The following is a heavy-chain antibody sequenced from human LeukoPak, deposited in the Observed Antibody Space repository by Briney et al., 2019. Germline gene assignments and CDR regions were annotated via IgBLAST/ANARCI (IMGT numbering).Heavy chain of an antibody. J-gene: IGHJ3*02. Sequence: SETLSLTCTVSGGSISSSSYCWGWIRQPPGKGLEWIGSICYSGSTFYNPSLKSRVTLSVDTSKNQFSLKLSSVTAADTAVYYCARPHRNIAVAMSGGAFDIWGQGTMVTVSS. CDR3: ARPHRNIAVAMSGGAFDI. V-gene: IGHV4-39*01. CDR2: ICYSGST. CDR1: GGSISSSSYC. D-gene: IGHD6-19*01.